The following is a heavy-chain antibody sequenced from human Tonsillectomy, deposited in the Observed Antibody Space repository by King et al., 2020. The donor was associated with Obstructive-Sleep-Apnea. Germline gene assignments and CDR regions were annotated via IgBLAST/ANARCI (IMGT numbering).Heavy chain of an antibody. D-gene: IGHD5-12*01. V-gene: IGHV3-23*04. CDR1: GFTFCSYA. CDR3: AKGPGYLDASGYDSPDY. Sequence: VQLVESGGGLVQPGGSLRLSCADSGFTFCSYAMLCVPQSPGKGVEWGSPFSGSGGSTYNLHSVRGRFTISRDNSKNKHYLQMNSLRAEDTAVYYCAKGPGYLDASGYDSPDYWGQGTLVTVSS. CDR2: FSGSGGST. J-gene: IGHJ4*02.